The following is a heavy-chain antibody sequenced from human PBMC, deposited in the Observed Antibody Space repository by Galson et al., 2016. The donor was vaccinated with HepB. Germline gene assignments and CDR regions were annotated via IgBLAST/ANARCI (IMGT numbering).Heavy chain of an antibody. D-gene: IGHD5-24*01. CDR1: GDSITDGGYY. Sequence: TLSLTCTISGDSITDGGYYWSWIRQHPVKGLEWIGYIYYSGNTYYNPSLRGRVSMSVNTSKNQFSLRLSSVTAADTAMYYCARQGEDWDGNHYQDSHGLDVWGQGTTVTVSS. CDR3: ARQGEDWDGNHYQDSHGLDV. CDR2: IYYSGNT. V-gene: IGHV4-31*03. J-gene: IGHJ6*02.